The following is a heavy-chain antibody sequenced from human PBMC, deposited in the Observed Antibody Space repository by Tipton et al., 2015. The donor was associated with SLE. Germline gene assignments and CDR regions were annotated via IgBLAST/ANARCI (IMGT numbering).Heavy chain of an antibody. V-gene: IGHV4-4*09. CDR3: ALSAAAGTNCYMDV. Sequence: TLSLTCAVYGGSFSGYYWSWIHQPPGKGLEWIGYIYTSGSTNYNPSLKSRVTISVDTSKNQFSLKLSSVTAADTAIYYCALSAAAGTNCYMDVWGQGTMVTVSS. J-gene: IGHJ3*01. CDR2: IYTSGST. CDR1: GGSFSGYY. D-gene: IGHD6-13*01.